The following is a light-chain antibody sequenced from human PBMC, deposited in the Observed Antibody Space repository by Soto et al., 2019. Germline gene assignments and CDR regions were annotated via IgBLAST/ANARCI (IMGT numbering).Light chain of an antibody. CDR3: QQYGSSLFT. CDR1: QSVNSRD. J-gene: IGKJ5*01. V-gene: IGKV3-20*01. CDR2: ATS. Sequence: EIVLTQCPGTLSLSPGERATLSCRASQSVNSRDLAWYQQKPGQAPRLLIRATSNRATGIPDRFSGSGSGTDFTLTITRLEPEDFAVYYCQQYGSSLFTFGQGTRLDIK.